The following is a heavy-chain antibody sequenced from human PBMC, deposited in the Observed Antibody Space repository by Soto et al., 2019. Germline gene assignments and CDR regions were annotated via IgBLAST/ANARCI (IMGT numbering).Heavy chain of an antibody. V-gene: IGHV1-46*01. CDR2: INPSGGST. CDR3: AVGMAVAGTNYYYDGMDG. J-gene: IGHJ6*02. Sequence: QVQLVQSGAEVKKPGASVKVSCKLSGYTFTSYYMHWVRQAPGQGLEWMGIINPSGGSTSYAQKFQGLVTMTRDTTTSTVYMELRSLRSEETAVYYCAVGMAVAGTNYYYDGMDGWGQGTTVTVYS. D-gene: IGHD6-19*01. CDR1: GYTFTSYY.